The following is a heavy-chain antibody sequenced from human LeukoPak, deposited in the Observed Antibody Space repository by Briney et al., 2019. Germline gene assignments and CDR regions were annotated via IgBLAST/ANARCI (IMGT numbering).Heavy chain of an antibody. CDR2: ISQNGDS. CDR1: GGSFSGCY. Sequence: PSETLSLTCAVYGGSFSGCYWSWIRQSPGKGLEWIAEISQNGDSNYNPSLKSRVTISLDTSKNQLSLKLNSVTAADTAVYYCARALGAFDIWGQGTMVTVS. CDR3: ARALGAFDI. J-gene: IGHJ3*02. V-gene: IGHV4-34*01.